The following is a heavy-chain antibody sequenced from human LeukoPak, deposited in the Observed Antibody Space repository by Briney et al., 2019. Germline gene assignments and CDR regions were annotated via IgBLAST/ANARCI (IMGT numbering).Heavy chain of an antibody. J-gene: IGHJ4*02. Sequence: PGGSLRLSCAASGFTFSSYSMNWVRQAPGKGLERVSYISSSSSTIYYADSVKGRFTISRDNAKNSLYLQMNSLRAEDTAVYYCARGSSWYDIDYWGQGTLLTVSS. CDR3: ARGSSWYDIDY. CDR1: GFTFSSYS. CDR2: ISSSSSTI. V-gene: IGHV3-48*01. D-gene: IGHD6-13*01.